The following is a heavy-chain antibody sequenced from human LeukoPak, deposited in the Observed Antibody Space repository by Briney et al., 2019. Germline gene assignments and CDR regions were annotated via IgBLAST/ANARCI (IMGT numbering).Heavy chain of an antibody. Sequence: PSETLSLTCAVYGGSFSGYYWSWIRQPPGKGLEWIGEINHSGSTNYNPSLKSRVTISVDTSKNQFSLKLSSVTAADTAVYYCARGGRDYGSGSCGYWGQGTLVTVSS. D-gene: IGHD3-10*01. CDR3: ARGGRDYGSGSCGY. CDR1: GGSFSGYY. CDR2: INHSGST. J-gene: IGHJ4*02. V-gene: IGHV4-34*01.